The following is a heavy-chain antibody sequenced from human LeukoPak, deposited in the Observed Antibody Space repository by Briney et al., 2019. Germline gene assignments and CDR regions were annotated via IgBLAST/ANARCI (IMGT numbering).Heavy chain of an antibody. Sequence: PGGSLRLSCAASGFTFSNYWMHWVRQAPGKGPVWVSRINTDGNITTYADSVKGRFSISRDNAKNTLYLQMNSLRAEDTAVFYCEREWRGGITRNFDYWGQEPRVTFS. CDR1: GFTFSNYW. D-gene: IGHD3-3*01. J-gene: IGHJ4*02. V-gene: IGHV3-74*01. CDR2: INTDGNIT. CDR3: EREWRGGITRNFDY.